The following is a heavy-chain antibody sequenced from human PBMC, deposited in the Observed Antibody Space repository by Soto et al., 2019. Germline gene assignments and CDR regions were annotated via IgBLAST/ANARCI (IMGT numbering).Heavy chain of an antibody. J-gene: IGHJ2*01. Sequence: QVQLQESGPGLVKPSQTLSLTCTVSGGSISSGGYYWSWIRQHPGKGLEWIGYIYYSGSTYYNPSLKSRVTIAVDTSKNQVSLKLSSVTAADTAVYYCAREWTRNFGYGDYNWYFDLWGRGPLVTVSS. V-gene: IGHV4-31*03. CDR1: GGSISSGGYY. CDR3: AREWTRNFGYGDYNWYFDL. D-gene: IGHD4-17*01. CDR2: IYYSGST.